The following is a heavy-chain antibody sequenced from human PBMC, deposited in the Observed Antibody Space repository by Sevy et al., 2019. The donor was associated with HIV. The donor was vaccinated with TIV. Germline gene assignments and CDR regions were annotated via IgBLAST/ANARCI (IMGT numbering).Heavy chain of an antibody. V-gene: IGHV4-59*08. D-gene: IGHD2-2*01. Sequence: SETLSLTCSVSGDSITTYYWSWIRQHPGKGLEWIAYMFYPGSNNYNPSVKSRVTISADTSANHFSLKLTSVTAADTAMYCCVRHGVLPEVPGSMCDFHLRGQGKMGTGS. CDR3: VRHGVLPEVPGSMCDFHL. CDR1: GDSITTYY. J-gene: IGHJ3*01. CDR2: MFYPGSN.